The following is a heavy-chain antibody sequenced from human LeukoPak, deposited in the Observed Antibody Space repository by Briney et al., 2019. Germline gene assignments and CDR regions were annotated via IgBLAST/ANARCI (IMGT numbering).Heavy chain of an antibody. J-gene: IGHJ6*02. D-gene: IGHD3-9*01. V-gene: IGHV2-5*02. CDR1: GFSLSTSGVG. CDR3: ARSYYDILTGYYSKLPSGMDV. Sequence: SGPTLVKPTQTLTLTCTFSGFSLSTSGVGVGWIRQPPGKALEWLALIYWDDDKRYSPSLKSRLTITKDTSKNQVVLTMTNMDPVDTATYYCARSYYDILTGYYSKLPSGMDVWGQGTTVTVSS. CDR2: IYWDDDK.